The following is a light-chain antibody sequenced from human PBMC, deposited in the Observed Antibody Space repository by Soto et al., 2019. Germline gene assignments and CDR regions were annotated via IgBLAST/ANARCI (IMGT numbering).Light chain of an antibody. CDR1: QSITTS. CDR3: QQYATSPLT. Sequence: EMVLTQSPGTVSLSPGEIATLSCRASQSITTSLDWYQRKPGQAPRLLIYDAYTRATAIPDRFSGSGSGTDFTLTLSRLEAEDFAVYYCQQYATSPLTFGGGTKVEIK. CDR2: DAY. V-gene: IGKV3-20*01. J-gene: IGKJ4*01.